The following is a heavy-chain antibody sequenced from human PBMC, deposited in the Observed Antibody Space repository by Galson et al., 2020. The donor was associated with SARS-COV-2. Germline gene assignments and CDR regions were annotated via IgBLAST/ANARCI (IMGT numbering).Heavy chain of an antibody. J-gene: IGHJ3*01. CDR3: ARTHYYQDAFDL. D-gene: IGHD2-2*01. V-gene: IGHV4-59*12. CDR1: GGPIGLFY. Sequence: SETLSLTCTVSGGPIGLFYWSWLRQPPGKGLEWIGYVFETRGTTYNPSLKSRLTMSKDTSKNQFTLKLTSVTAADTAFYYCARTHYYQDAFDLWGEGTMVTVSS. CDR2: VFETRGT.